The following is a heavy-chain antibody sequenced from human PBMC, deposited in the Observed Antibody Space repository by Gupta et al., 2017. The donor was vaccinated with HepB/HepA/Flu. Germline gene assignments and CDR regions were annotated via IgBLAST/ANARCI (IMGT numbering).Heavy chain of an antibody. J-gene: IGHJ5*02. CDR1: GGSIITSSYY. CDR2: IYYSGST. D-gene: IGHD6-19*01. CDR3: ARRGQWGNWFDP. V-gene: IGHV4-39*01. Sequence: QLPLQESGPGLVKPSETLSLTCTVSGGSIITSSYYWGWSRQPPGKGLGWIGNIYYSGSTYYNPPLKSRVTISVDTSKNQFSLKLSSVTAADTAVYYCARRGQWGNWFDPWGQGTLVTVSS.